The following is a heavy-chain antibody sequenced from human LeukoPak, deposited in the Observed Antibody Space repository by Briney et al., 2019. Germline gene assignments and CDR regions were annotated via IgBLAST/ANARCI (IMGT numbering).Heavy chain of an antibody. CDR3: ARGPDTIFGVVIRDYGMDV. Sequence: SGGSLRLSCAASGFTVSSNYMSWVRQAPGKGLEWVSVIYSGGSTYYADSVKGRFTISRDNSKNTLYLQMNSLRAEDTAVYYCARGPDTIFGVVIRDYGMDVWGQGTTVTVSS. CDR1: GFTVSSNY. J-gene: IGHJ6*02. D-gene: IGHD3-3*01. CDR2: IYSGGST. V-gene: IGHV3-66*01.